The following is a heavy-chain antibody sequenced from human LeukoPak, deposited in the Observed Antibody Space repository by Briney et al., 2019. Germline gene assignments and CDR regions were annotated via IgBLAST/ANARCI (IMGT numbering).Heavy chain of an antibody. J-gene: IGHJ6*04. CDR2: IDWDDDK. CDR3: ALFHMDTGIMSV. D-gene: IGHD5-18*01. CDR1: GFSLSTPNMC. Sequence: SGPTLVNPTQTLTLTCTCSGFSLSTPNMCVNWIRQPPGKALEWLARIDWDDDKYYSTSLKTRLTISKDTSKNQVVLTMTNMDPVDTATYDCALFHMDTGIMSVWGKGTTVTVSS. V-gene: IGHV2-70*11.